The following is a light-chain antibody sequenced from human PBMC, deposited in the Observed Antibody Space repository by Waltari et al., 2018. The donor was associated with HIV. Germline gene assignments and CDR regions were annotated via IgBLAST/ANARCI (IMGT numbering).Light chain of an antibody. CDR3: HQYGGSPKT. CDR1: QSFSNNY. CDR2: GAS. V-gene: IGKV3-20*01. Sequence: EIVLTQSPGTLSLSPGERATLSCRASQSFSNNYLAWYQQKPGQAPRLFIYGASSRATGIPDRFSGSGSGTDFTLTISGLEPEDFAVYYCHQYGGSPKTFGQGTKVEI. J-gene: IGKJ1*01.